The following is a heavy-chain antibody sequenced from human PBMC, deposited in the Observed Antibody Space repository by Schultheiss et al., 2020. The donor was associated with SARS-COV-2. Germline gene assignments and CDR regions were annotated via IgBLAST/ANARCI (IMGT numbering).Heavy chain of an antibody. Sequence: LETLSLTCTVSGYSISSGYYWGWIRQPPGKGLEWIGYIYYSGSTYYNPSLKSRVTISVDTSKNQFSLKLSSVTAADTAVYYCARDLGDTIFGVVTFFDYWGQGTLVTVSS. D-gene: IGHD3-3*01. V-gene: IGHV4-38-2*02. CDR2: IYYSGST. CDR3: ARDLGDTIFGVVTFFDY. CDR1: GYSISSGYY. J-gene: IGHJ4*02.